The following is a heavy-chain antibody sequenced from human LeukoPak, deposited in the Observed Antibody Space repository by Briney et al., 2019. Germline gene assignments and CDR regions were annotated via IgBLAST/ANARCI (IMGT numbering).Heavy chain of an antibody. V-gene: IGHV4-59*08. CDR2: IYYSGST. Sequence: PSETLSLTCTVSGGSVSSYYWSWIRQPPGKGLEWIGYIYYSGSTNYNPSLKSRVTISVDTSKNQFSLKLSSVTAADTAVYYCARHRSGSYFWAFDIWGQGTMVTVSS. D-gene: IGHD1-26*01. CDR3: ARHRSGSYFWAFDI. J-gene: IGHJ3*02. CDR1: GGSVSSYY.